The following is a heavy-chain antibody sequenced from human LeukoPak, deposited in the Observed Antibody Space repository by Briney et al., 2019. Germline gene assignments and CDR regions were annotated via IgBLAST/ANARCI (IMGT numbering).Heavy chain of an antibody. V-gene: IGHV3-20*04. CDR3: ARGLYCSGTTCYTYFYMDV. D-gene: IGHD2-15*01. CDR2: INRNGSRT. Sequence: GGSLRLSCAASGFTFDEYGMTWVRETPGKRLEWVSSINRNGSRTSYADSVKGRFTISRDNAKTSVYLQMSSLRAEDTALYYCARGLYCSGTTCYTYFYMDVWGKGTTVTVSS. CDR1: GFTFDEYG. J-gene: IGHJ6*03.